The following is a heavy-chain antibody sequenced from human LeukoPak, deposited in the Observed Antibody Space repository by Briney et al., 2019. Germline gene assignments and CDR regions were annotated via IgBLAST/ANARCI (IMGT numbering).Heavy chain of an antibody. J-gene: IGHJ3*02. V-gene: IGHV3-21*01. D-gene: IGHD5-18*01. Sequence: PGGSLRLSCVASGFTFSGYSMHWVRQAPGKGLEWVSFISSTSGYIKNADSVKGRFTISRDNAKKSLFLQMNSLRVEDTAVYYCARTAMGAFDIWGQGTMVTVSS. CDR3: ARTAMGAFDI. CDR2: ISSTSGYI. CDR1: GFTFSGYS.